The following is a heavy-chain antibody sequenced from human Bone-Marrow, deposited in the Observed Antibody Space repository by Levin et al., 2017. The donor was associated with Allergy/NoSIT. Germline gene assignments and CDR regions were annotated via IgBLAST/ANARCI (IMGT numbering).Heavy chain of an antibody. CDR1: GFTFSSYS. J-gene: IGHJ4*02. V-gene: IGHV3-21*01. Sequence: SCAASGFTFSSYSMNWVRQDPGKGLEWVSSISSSSSYIYYADSVKGRFTISRDNAKNSLYLQMNSLRAEDTAVYYCARGPQSAPFDYWGQGTLVTVSS. CDR3: ARGPQSAPFDY. CDR2: ISSSSSYI.